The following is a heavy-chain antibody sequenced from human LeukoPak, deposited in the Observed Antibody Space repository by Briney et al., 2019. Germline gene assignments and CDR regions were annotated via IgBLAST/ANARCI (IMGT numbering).Heavy chain of an antibody. CDR1: GGSINSGGYY. J-gene: IGHJ4*02. V-gene: IGHV4-31*03. D-gene: IGHD3-10*01. CDR3: ARSITMVRGFDY. Sequence: SQTLSLTCTVPGGSINSGGYYWNWIRQHPGKGLEWIGSIYYSGSTYYNPSLKSRLTISVDTSKNHFSLKLSSVTAADTAIYYCARSITMVRGFDYWGQGTLVTVSS. CDR2: IYYSGST.